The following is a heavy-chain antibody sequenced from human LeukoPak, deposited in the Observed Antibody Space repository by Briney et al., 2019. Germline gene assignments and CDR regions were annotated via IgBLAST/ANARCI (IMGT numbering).Heavy chain of an antibody. CDR2: IYKTGST. J-gene: IGHJ2*01. V-gene: IGHV4-39*02. CDR3: ARENSGYYYWYFDL. Sequence: PSETLSLTCTVSGGSISSTTYYWAWIRQPPGKGLEWIGSIYKTGSTNYSPSLKSRVFISVDTSNNQFSLKLTSVTAADTAVYYCARENSGYYYWYFDLWGRGTLVTVSS. D-gene: IGHD3-22*01. CDR1: GGSISSTTYY.